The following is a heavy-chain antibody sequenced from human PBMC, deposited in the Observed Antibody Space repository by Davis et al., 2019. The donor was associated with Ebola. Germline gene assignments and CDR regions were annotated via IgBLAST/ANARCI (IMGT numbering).Heavy chain of an antibody. V-gene: IGHV3-30*04. Sequence: PGGSLRLSCAASGFTFSSYAMHWVRQAPGKGLEWVAVISYDGSDKYYADSVKGRFTISRDNSKNTLYLQMNSLRVEDTAVYYCARNGPHYGMDVWGQGTTVTVSS. CDR3: ARNGPHYGMDV. J-gene: IGHJ6*02. CDR2: ISYDGSDK. D-gene: IGHD1-1*01. CDR1: GFTFSSYA.